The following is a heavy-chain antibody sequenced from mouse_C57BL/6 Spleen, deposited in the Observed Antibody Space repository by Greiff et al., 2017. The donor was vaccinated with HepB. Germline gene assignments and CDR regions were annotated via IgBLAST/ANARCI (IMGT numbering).Heavy chain of an antibody. CDR2: IHPNSGST. CDR1: GYTFTSYW. V-gene: IGHV1-64*01. D-gene: IGHD1-3*01. CDR3: ARRGGVGLYYYAMDY. Sequence: QVQLQQPGAELVKPGASVKLSCKASGYTFTSYWMHWVKQRPGQGLEWIGMIHPNSGSTNYNEKFKSKATLTVDKSSSTAYMQLSSLTSEDSAVYYCARRGGVGLYYYAMDYWGQGTSVTVSS. J-gene: IGHJ4*01.